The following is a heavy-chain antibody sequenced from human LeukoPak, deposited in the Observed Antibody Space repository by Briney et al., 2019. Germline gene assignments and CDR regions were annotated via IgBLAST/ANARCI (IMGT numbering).Heavy chain of an antibody. CDR3: ARWRLRSGDAFDI. V-gene: IGHV3-53*01. Sequence: GGSLRLSCAASGFTVSSNYMSWVRQAPGKGLERVSVIYSGGSTYYADSVKGRFTISRDNSKNTLYLQMNSLRAEDTAVYYCARWRLRSGDAFDIWGQGTMVTVSS. CDR2: IYSGGST. CDR1: GFTVSSNY. J-gene: IGHJ3*02. D-gene: IGHD3-10*01.